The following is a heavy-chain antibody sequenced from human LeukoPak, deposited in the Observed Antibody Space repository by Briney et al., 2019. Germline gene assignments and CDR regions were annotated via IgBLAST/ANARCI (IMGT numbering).Heavy chain of an antibody. CDR3: AREKLAVAGTFYGMDV. D-gene: IGHD6-19*01. CDR2: IYYSGST. J-gene: IGHJ6*02. Sequence: SETLSLTCTVSGGSISSSSYYWGWIRQPPGKGLEWIGSIYYSGSTYYNPSLKSRVTISVDTSKNQFSLKLSSVTAADTAVYYCAREKLAVAGTFYGMDVWGQGTTVTVSS. V-gene: IGHV4-39*07. CDR1: GGSISSSSYY.